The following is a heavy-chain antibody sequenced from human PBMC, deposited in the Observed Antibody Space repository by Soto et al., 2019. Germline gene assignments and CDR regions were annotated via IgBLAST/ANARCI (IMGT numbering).Heavy chain of an antibody. J-gene: IGHJ4*02. D-gene: IGHD3-16*01. Sequence: QVQLQESGPGLVKPSETLSLTCTVSGASISSHYWSWIRQPPGKGLEWIGYISDSGNTNYNPSLKSRVTISADTSKNQFSMNLSSVTAADTAVYYCTKDGGPRYFFAYWGQGILVTVSS. CDR3: TKDGGPRYFFAY. CDR2: ISDSGNT. CDR1: GASISSHY. V-gene: IGHV4-59*11.